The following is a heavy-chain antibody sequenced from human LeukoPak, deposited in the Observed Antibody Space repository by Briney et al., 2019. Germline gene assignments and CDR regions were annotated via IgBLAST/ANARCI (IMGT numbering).Heavy chain of an antibody. Sequence: GGSLRLSCAASGFTFSDYYMSWIRQAPGKGLEWVSYISSSGSTIYYADSVKGRFTISRDNAKNSLYLQMNSLRAEDTAVYYCARLRGSSSYYYYYMDVWGKGTTVTVSS. CDR2: ISSSGSTI. J-gene: IGHJ6*03. CDR1: GFTFSDYY. D-gene: IGHD2-2*01. CDR3: ARLRGSSSYYYYYMDV. V-gene: IGHV3-11*04.